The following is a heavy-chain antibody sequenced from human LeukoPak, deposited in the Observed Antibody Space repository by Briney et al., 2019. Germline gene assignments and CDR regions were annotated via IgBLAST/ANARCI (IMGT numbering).Heavy chain of an antibody. D-gene: IGHD3-10*01. V-gene: IGHV4-39*01. CDR2: IYYSGST. J-gene: IGHJ4*02. Sequence: KPSETLSLTCTVSGGSVTRGSYYWGWIRQPPGKGLEWIGSIYYSGSTYYNPSLKSRVTISVDTSKNQFSLKLSSVTAADTAVYYCASVGELYDYFDYWGQGTLVTVSS. CDR1: GGSVTRGSYY. CDR3: ASVGELYDYFDY.